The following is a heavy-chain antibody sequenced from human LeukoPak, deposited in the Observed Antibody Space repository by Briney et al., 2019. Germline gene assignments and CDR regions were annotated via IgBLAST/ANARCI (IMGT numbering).Heavy chain of an antibody. D-gene: IGHD3-22*01. Sequence: SETLSLTCTVSGGSISSYYWSWIRQPPGKGLEWIGYIYYSGSTNYNPSLKSRVTISVDTSKNQFSLKLSFVTAADTAVYYCAREGVGYDSSGYYYVGFDYWGQGTLVTVSS. CDR2: IYYSGST. CDR1: GGSISSYY. V-gene: IGHV4-59*01. CDR3: AREGVGYDSSGYYYVGFDY. J-gene: IGHJ4*02.